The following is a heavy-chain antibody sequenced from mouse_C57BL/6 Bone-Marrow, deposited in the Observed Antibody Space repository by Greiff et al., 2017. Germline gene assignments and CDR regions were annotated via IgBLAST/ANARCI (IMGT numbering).Heavy chain of an antibody. CDR2: IYPRDGST. Sequence: QVQLQQSGPELVKPGASVKLSCKASGYTFTSYDINWVKQRPGKGLAWIGWIYPRDGSTKYNEKFKGKDTLTVATSSSTAYMERDSLTSEDSAVYFCARAFGSSYWYFDVWGTGTTVTVSS. CDR3: ARAFGSSYWYFDV. CDR1: GYTFTSYD. V-gene: IGHV1-85*01. J-gene: IGHJ1*03. D-gene: IGHD1-1*01.